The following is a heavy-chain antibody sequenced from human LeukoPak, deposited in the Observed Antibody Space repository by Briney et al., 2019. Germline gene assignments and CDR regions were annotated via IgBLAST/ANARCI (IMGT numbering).Heavy chain of an antibody. D-gene: IGHD1-26*01. CDR3: ARDSRIMGAPGAFDY. CDR2: IYYSGST. Sequence: SETLSLTCTVSGGSISSSSYYWGWIRQPPGKGLEWIGSIYYSGSTYYNPSLKSRVTMSVDTSKNQFSLKLSSVTAADTAVYYCARDSRIMGAPGAFDYWGQGTLVTVSS. CDR1: GGSISSSSYY. J-gene: IGHJ4*02. V-gene: IGHV4-39*07.